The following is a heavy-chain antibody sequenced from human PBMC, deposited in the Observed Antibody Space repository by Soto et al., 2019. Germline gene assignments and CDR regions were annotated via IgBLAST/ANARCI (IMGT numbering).Heavy chain of an antibody. J-gene: IGHJ4*02. CDR3: AKDSSSSVPTYFDY. V-gene: IGHV3-9*01. CDR2: ISWNSGGI. Sequence: EVQLVESGGGLVQPGRSLRLSCAASGFTFDDYAMHWFRKVPGKGLAGVSGISWNSGGIGYADSVKGRFTIARDNAKNSLYLQMNSLIAEDTALYYCAKDSSSSVPTYFDYWGQGTLVTVSS. CDR1: GFTFDDYA. D-gene: IGHD6-6*01.